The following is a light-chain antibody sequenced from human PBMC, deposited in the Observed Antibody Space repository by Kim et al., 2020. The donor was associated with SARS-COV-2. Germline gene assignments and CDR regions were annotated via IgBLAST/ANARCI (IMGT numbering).Light chain of an antibody. CDR1: SSNIGSNF. CDR3: AAWDDSLSDAV. J-gene: IGLJ7*01. V-gene: IGLV1-47*02. Sequence: ELTQPPSASGTPGLRVTISCSGSSSNIGSNFVYWYQQFPGTAPKLLIYDNNQRPSGVPDRFSGSKSGTSASLAISGLRSEDEADYYCAAWDDSLSDAVFGGGTQLTVL. CDR2: DNN.